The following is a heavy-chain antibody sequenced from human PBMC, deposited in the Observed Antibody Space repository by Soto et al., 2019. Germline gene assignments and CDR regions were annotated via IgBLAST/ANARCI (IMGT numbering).Heavy chain of an antibody. V-gene: IGHV3-30-3*01. J-gene: IGHJ6*02. CDR1: GFTFSSYA. CDR3: AREGFGVVIGVYGMDV. CDR2: ISYDGSNK. Sequence: GGSLRLSCAASGFTFSSYAMHWVRQAPGKGLEWVAVISYDGSNKYYADSVKGRFTISRDNSKNRLYLQMNSLRAEDTAVYYCAREGFGVVIGVYGMDVWGQGTTVTVSS. D-gene: IGHD3-3*01.